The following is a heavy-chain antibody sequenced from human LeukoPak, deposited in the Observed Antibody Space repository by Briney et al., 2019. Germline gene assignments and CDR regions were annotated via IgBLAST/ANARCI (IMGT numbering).Heavy chain of an antibody. CDR3: ARGVGATGFDY. CDR1: GGSISTYY. Sequence: SSETLSLTCTVSGGSISTYYWSWIRQPPGKGLEWIGYIYYSGSTNYNPSLKSRVTISVDTSKNQFSLKLSSVTAADTAVYYCARGVGATGFDYWGQGTLVTVSS. J-gene: IGHJ4*02. V-gene: IGHV4-59*01. CDR2: IYYSGST. D-gene: IGHD1-26*01.